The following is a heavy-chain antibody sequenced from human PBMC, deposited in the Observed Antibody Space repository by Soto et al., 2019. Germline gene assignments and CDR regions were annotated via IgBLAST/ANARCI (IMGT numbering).Heavy chain of an antibody. D-gene: IGHD2-2*01. V-gene: IGHV3-21*01. CDR1: GFTFSSYS. J-gene: IGHJ4*02. Sequence: EVQLVESGGGLVKPGGSLRLSCAASGFTFSSYSMNWVRQAPGKGLEWVSSISSSSSYIYYADSVKGRFTISRDNAKISLYLQMNSMRAEDTAVYYCARDSYCSSTSCARLQDYWGQGTQVTVSS. CDR3: ARDSYCSSTSCARLQDY. CDR2: ISSSSSYI.